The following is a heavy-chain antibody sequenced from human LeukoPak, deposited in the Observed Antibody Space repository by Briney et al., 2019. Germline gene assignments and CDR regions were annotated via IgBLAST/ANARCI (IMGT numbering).Heavy chain of an antibody. CDR3: AKEGYDSSGYYPRLFDY. Sequence: PGGSLRLSCAASGFTFSSYAMSWVRQAPGKGLEWVSAISGSGGSTYYADSVKGRFTISRDNSKNTLYLQMNSLRAEDTAVYYCAKEGYDSSGYYPRLFDYWGQGTQVTVSS. D-gene: IGHD3-22*01. CDR2: ISGSGGST. J-gene: IGHJ4*02. V-gene: IGHV3-23*01. CDR1: GFTFSSYA.